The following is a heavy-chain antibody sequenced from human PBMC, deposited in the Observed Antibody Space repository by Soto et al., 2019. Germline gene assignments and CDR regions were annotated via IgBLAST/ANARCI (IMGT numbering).Heavy chain of an antibody. CDR3: TRVMLVPETVDY. V-gene: IGHV3-49*03. CDR1: GFTFGDYA. D-gene: IGHD6-13*01. Sequence: EVQLVESGGGLVQPGRSLRLSCTASGFTFGDYAMSWFRQAPGKGLGWVGFIRSKRYGGTTEYAASVKGRFAISREDSKSIAYLQMNSLKTEDTAVYYCTRVMLVPETVDYWGQGTLVTVSS. J-gene: IGHJ4*02. CDR2: IRSKRYGGTT.